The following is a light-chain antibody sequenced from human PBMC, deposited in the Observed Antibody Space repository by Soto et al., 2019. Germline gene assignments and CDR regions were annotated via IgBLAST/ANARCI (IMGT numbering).Light chain of an antibody. J-gene: IGKJ4*01. V-gene: IGKV3-15*01. CDR2: GAS. Sequence: EIVMTQSPATLSVSPGERATLSCRASQSVSSYLAWYQQKPGQAPRLLIYGASTRATGIPARFSGSGSGTDFTLTISSLQSEDFAVYYCQQYNNWPLLTFGGGTKVEIK. CDR1: QSVSSY. CDR3: QQYNNWPLLT.